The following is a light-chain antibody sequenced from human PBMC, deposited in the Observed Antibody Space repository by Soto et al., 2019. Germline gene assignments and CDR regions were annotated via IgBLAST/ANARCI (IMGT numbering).Light chain of an antibody. V-gene: IGLV2-14*01. CDR1: SSDLGRYDF. CDR2: EVS. CDR3: SSYTTSSTYV. J-gene: IGLJ1*01. Sequence: QPVLTQPASVSGSPGQSITISCTGTSSDLGRYDFVSWYQQHPGKAPKLMIYEVSNRPSGVSDRFSGSKSGNTASLTISGLQAEDEADYYCSSYTTSSTYVFGTGTKVTVL.